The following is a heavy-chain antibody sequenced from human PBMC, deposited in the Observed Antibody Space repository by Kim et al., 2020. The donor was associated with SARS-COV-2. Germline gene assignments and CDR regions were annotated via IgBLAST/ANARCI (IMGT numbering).Heavy chain of an antibody. D-gene: IGHD3-22*01. CDR2: IYYSGST. Sequence: SETLSLTCTVSGGSISSGGYYWSWIRQHPGKGLEWIGYIYYSGSTYYNPSLKSRVTISVDTSKNQFSLKLSSVTAADTAVYYCARARPPIPDTTYYYDSSGYYEGWFDPWGQGTLVTVSS. CDR1: GGSISSGGYY. CDR3: ARARPPIPDTTYYYDSSGYYEGWFDP. V-gene: IGHV4-31*03. J-gene: IGHJ5*02.